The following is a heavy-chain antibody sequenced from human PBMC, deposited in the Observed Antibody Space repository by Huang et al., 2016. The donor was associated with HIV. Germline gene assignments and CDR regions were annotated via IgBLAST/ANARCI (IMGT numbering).Heavy chain of an antibody. Sequence: QVQLVQSRAEVKKPGASVKVSCKVSEYTLTELSIHWVRPPPGKGLEWKGGFDPEIGETIYAQKFQCRVTMTEDTSTETAIMELSGLRPEDTAVYYCATGFDVFFDFWGQGTLVTVSS. CDR1: EYTLTELS. J-gene: IGHJ4*02. CDR3: ATGFDVFFDF. D-gene: IGHD3-9*01. CDR2: FDPEIGET. V-gene: IGHV1-24*01.